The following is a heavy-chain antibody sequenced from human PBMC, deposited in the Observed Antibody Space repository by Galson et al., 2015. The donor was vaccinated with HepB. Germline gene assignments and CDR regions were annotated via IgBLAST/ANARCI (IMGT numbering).Heavy chain of an antibody. V-gene: IGHV3-23*01. J-gene: IGHJ3*01. CDR3: AKDSLGYYDSSGYHYEFAAAAAFDL. D-gene: IGHD3-22*01. CDR2: INNGDGGT. Sequence: SLRLSCAASGFNFNVYAMNWVRQAPGKGLEWVSAINNGDGGTFYADTVKGRFTISRDNSKNTLYLQMNSLRAEDTAVYYCAKDSLGYYDSSGYHYEFAAAAAFDLWGQGTMVTVSS. CDR1: GFNFNVYA.